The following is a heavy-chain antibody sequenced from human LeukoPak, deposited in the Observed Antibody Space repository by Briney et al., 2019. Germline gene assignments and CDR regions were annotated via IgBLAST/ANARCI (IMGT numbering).Heavy chain of an antibody. Sequence: PSETLSLTCAVYGGSFSGYYWSWIRQPPGKGLEWIGEINHSGSTNYNPSLKSRVTISVDTSKNQFSLKLSSVTAADTAVYYCAREREAYYYDSSGPYYFDYWGQGTLVTVSS. V-gene: IGHV4-34*01. J-gene: IGHJ4*02. CDR1: GGSFSGYY. CDR3: AREREAYYYDSSGPYYFDY. D-gene: IGHD3-22*01. CDR2: INHSGST.